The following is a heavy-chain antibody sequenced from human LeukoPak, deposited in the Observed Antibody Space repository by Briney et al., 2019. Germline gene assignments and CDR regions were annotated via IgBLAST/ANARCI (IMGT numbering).Heavy chain of an antibody. V-gene: IGHV1-18*04. J-gene: IGHJ4*02. D-gene: IGHD2-15*01. CDR1: GYTFTSYG. CDR3: ARDCSGGSCYLGLSY. Sequence: ASVKVSCKASGYTFTSYGISWGRQAPGQGLEWMGWISAYNGNTNYAQKLQGRVTMTTDTSTSTAYMELRSLRSDDTAVYYCARDCSGGSCYLGLSYWGQGTLVTVSS. CDR2: ISAYNGNT.